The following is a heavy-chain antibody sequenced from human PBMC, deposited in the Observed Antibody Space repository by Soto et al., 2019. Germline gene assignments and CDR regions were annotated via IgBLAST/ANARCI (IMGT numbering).Heavy chain of an antibody. V-gene: IGHV3-23*04. CDR1: GGTFSSYA. J-gene: IGHJ6*02. Sequence: VQLVQSGAEVKKPGSSVKVSCKASGGTFSSYAISWVRQAPGQGLEWVSAISGSGGSTYYADSVKGRFTISRDNSKNTLYLQMNSLRAEDTAVYYCAKWVWFGEYYYYYGMDVWGQGTTVTVSS. CDR2: ISGSGGST. CDR3: AKWVWFGEYYYYYGMDV. D-gene: IGHD3-10*01.